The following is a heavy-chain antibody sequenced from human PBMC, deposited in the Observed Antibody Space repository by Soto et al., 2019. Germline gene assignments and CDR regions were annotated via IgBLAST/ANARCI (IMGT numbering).Heavy chain of an antibody. CDR1: GYTFTSYG. D-gene: IGHD2-2*01. J-gene: IGHJ4*02. CDR2: ISAYNGNT. Sequence: ASVKVSCKASGYTFTSYGISWVRQAPGQGLEWMGWISAYNGNTNYAQKLQGRVTMTTDTSTSTAYMKLRSLRSDDTAVYYCARTLHHDCANRYCSRGVFDYWGQGTLVTVSS. CDR3: ARTLHHDCANRYCSRGVFDY. V-gene: IGHV1-18*01.